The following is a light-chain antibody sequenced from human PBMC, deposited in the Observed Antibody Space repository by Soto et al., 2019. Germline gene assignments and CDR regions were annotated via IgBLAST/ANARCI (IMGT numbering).Light chain of an antibody. CDR1: QNLSRN. J-gene: IGKJ2*01. Sequence: EMVMTQSPATLYVSPGERATLSCRASQNLSRNLAWYQQQPGQAHRLLIYGASTRATGIPARFSGSGSGTDFTLTISSLQSEDFAVYYCQQYDNWPHTFGQGTKLEIK. V-gene: IGKV3-15*01. CDR2: GAS. CDR3: QQYDNWPHT.